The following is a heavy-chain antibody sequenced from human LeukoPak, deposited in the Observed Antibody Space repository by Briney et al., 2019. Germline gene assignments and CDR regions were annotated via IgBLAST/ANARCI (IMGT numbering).Heavy chain of an antibody. CDR3: ARDSRYSSGSPRDWFDP. Sequence: KTSETLSLTCTVSGGSISSGDYYWSWIRQPPGKGLEWIGYIYYSGSTYYNPSLKSRVTISVDTSKNQFSLKLGSVTAADTAVYYCARDSRYSSGSPRDWFDPWGQGTLVTVSS. V-gene: IGHV4-30-4*08. CDR1: GGSISSGDYY. D-gene: IGHD3-22*01. J-gene: IGHJ5*02. CDR2: IYYSGST.